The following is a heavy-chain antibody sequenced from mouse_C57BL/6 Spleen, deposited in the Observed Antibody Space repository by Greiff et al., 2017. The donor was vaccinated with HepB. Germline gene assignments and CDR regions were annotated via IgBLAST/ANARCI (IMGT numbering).Heavy chain of an antibody. D-gene: IGHD1-1*01. J-gene: IGHJ3*01. CDR1: GFNIKDDY. CDR3: FYYYGSSYWFAY. CDR2: IDPENGDT. Sequence: VQLKESGAELVRPGASVKLSCTASGFNIKDDYMHWVKQRPEQGLEWIGWIDPENGDTEYASKFQGKATITADTSSNTAYLQLSSLTSEDTAVYYCFYYYGSSYWFAYWGQGTLVTVSA. V-gene: IGHV14-4*01.